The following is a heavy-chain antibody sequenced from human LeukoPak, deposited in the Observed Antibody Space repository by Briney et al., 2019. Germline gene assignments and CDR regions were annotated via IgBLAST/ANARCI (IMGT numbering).Heavy chain of an antibody. CDR1: GGSISSSSYY. CDR2: IYYSGST. CDR3: ARLGSGLYDYVWESYHPYYFDY. V-gene: IGHV4-39*01. D-gene: IGHD3-16*02. J-gene: IGHJ4*02. Sequence: PSETLSLTCTVSGGSISSSSYYWGWIRQPPGKGLEWIGSIYYSGSTYYNPSLKSRVTISVDTSKNQFSLKLSSVTAADTAVYYCARLGSGLYDYVWESYHPYYFDYWGQGTLVTVSS.